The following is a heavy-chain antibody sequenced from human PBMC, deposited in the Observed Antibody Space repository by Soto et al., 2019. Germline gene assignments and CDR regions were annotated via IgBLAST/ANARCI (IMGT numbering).Heavy chain of an antibody. CDR2: ISAYNGNT. Sequence: ASVKVSCKASGYTFTSYGISWVRQAPGQVLEWMGWISAYNGNTNYAQKLQGRVTMTTDTSTSTAYMELRSLRSDDTAVYYCAREGLEVDTAMVSYNWFDPWGQGTLVTVSS. CDR1: GYTFTSYG. D-gene: IGHD5-18*01. J-gene: IGHJ5*02. V-gene: IGHV1-18*01. CDR3: AREGLEVDTAMVSYNWFDP.